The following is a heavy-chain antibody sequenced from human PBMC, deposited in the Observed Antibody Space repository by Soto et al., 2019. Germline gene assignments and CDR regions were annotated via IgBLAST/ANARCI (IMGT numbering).Heavy chain of an antibody. J-gene: IGHJ5*02. CDR2: IYYSGST. D-gene: IGHD3-10*01. V-gene: IGHV4-59*08. Sequence: PSETLSLTCTVSGGSISSYNWSWIRQPPGKGLEWIGYIYYSGSTNYNPSLKSRVTISVDTSKNQFSLKLSSVTAADTAVCYCARLASKAEYWFDPWGQGTLVTVSS. CDR3: ARLASKAEYWFDP. CDR1: GGSISSYN.